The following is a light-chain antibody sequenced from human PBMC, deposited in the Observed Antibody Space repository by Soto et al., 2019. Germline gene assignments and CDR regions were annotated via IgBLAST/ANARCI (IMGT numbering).Light chain of an antibody. V-gene: IGLV1-44*01. CDR1: SSNIGSNT. CDR3: AAWDDSLNGPRYV. CDR2: SNN. J-gene: IGLJ1*01. Sequence: QSVLTQPPSASGTPGQRVTISCSGSSSNIGSNTVNWYQQLPGTAPKLLIYSNNQRPSGVPDRFSGSKSGTSASLAISGLQSEDEGDYYCAAWDDSLNGPRYVFGTGTKLTVL.